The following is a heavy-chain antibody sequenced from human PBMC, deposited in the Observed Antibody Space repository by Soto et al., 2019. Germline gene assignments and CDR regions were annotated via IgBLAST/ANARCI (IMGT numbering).Heavy chain of an antibody. D-gene: IGHD2-8*01. Sequence: PGGSLRLACAASGFTFSNAWMSWVRQAPGKGLEWVGRIKSKTDGGTTDYAAPVKGRFTISRDDSKNTLYLQVNSLKTEDTAVYYCTTEYCTNGVCYSYYYYMDVWGKGTTVTVSS. CDR2: IKSKTDGGTT. CDR1: GFTFSNAW. J-gene: IGHJ6*03. V-gene: IGHV3-15*01. CDR3: TTEYCTNGVCYSYYYYMDV.